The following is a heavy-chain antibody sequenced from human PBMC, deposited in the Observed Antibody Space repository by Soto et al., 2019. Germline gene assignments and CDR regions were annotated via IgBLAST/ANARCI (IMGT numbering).Heavy chain of an antibody. CDR3: AKDGSLGHYYYMDV. CDR1: GFTFSSYG. Sequence: GGSLRLSCAASGFTFSSYGMHWVRQAPGKGLEWVAVISYDGSNKYYADSVKGRFTISRDNSKNTLYLQMNSLRAEDTAVYYCAKDGSLGHYYYMDVWGKGTTVTVSS. J-gene: IGHJ6*03. D-gene: IGHD5-12*01. V-gene: IGHV3-30*18. CDR2: ISYDGSNK.